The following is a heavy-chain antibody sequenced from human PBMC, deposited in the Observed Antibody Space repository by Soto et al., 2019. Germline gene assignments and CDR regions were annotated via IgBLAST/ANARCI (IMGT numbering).Heavy chain of an antibody. CDR2: ISAYNGNT. Sequence: QVQLVQSGAEVKKPGASVKVSCKASGYTFTSYGISWVRQAPGQGLEWMGWISAYNGNTNYAQKFQGRVTITADESTSTAYMELSSLRSEDTAVYYCARDGPPGYCSSTSCYITWGQGTLVTVSS. J-gene: IGHJ5*02. V-gene: IGHV1-18*04. D-gene: IGHD2-2*02. CDR3: ARDGPPGYCSSTSCYIT. CDR1: GYTFTSYG.